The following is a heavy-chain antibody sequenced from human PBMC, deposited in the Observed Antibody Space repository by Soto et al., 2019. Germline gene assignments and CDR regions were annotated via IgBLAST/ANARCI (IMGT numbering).Heavy chain of an antibody. CDR3: ATSSPYYDSSGYYVN. Sequence: SETLSLTCAVYGGSFSGYYWSWIRQPPGKGLEWIGEINHSGSTNYNPSLKSRVTISVDTSKNQFSLKLSSVTAADTAVYYCATSSPYYDSSGYYVNWGQGTLVTVSS. J-gene: IGHJ4*02. CDR2: INHSGST. CDR1: GGSFSGYY. D-gene: IGHD3-22*01. V-gene: IGHV4-34*01.